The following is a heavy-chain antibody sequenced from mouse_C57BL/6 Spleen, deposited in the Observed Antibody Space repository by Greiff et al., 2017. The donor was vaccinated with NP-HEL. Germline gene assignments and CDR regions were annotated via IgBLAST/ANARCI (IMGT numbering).Heavy chain of an antibody. Sequence: EVQLQQSGPELVKPGASVKIPCKASGYTFTDYNMDWVKQSHGKSLEWIGDINPNNGGTIYNQKFKGKATLTVDQSSSTAYMELRSLTSEDTAVYYCARSIRGYFDVWGTRTTVTVSS. V-gene: IGHV1-18*01. CDR1: GYTFTDYN. CDR2: INPNNGGT. CDR3: ARSIRGYFDV. J-gene: IGHJ1*03.